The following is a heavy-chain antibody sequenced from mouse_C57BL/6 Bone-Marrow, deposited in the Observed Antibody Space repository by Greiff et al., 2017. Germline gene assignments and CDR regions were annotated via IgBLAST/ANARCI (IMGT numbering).Heavy chain of an antibody. CDR2: IDPSDSCT. Sequence: QVQLQQPGAELVMPGASVTLSCKASGYTFTSYWMHWVKQRPGQGLEWIGEIDPSDSCTNYNQKFKGKATLTVDKSSSTAYMQLSSLTSADSAVXYGACDTTVLAPAWLAYWGQGTLVTVSA. CDR3: ACDTTVLAPAWLAY. V-gene: IGHV1-69*01. CDR1: GYTFTSYW. J-gene: IGHJ3*01. D-gene: IGHD1-1*01.